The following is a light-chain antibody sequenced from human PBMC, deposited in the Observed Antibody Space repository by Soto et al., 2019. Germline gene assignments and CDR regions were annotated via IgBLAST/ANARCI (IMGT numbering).Light chain of an antibody. Sequence: MYQSPSTLSANEGDRVTITCRASQSISSWLAWYQQKPGKAPKLLIYDASSLESGVPSRFSGSGSGTEFTLTISSLQPDDFATYYCQQYNSWWTFGQGTNVDNK. CDR1: QSISSW. V-gene: IGKV1-5*01. CDR2: DAS. CDR3: QQYNSWWT. J-gene: IGKJ1*01.